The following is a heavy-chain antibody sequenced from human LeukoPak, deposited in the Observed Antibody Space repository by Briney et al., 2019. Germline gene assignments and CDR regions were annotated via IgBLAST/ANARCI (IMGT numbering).Heavy chain of an antibody. Sequence: SETLSLTCALSGDSINSGGYYWSWIRQPAGKKLEWIGRVSSSGATNYNPSLRSRVTLSVDTSRNQFSLRMTSVTAADTAVYYCGTDRQWLVDEWGQGTLVTVSS. CDR3: GTDRQWLVDE. CDR1: GDSINSGGYY. J-gene: IGHJ4*02. V-gene: IGHV4-61*02. CDR2: VSSSGAT. D-gene: IGHD6-19*01.